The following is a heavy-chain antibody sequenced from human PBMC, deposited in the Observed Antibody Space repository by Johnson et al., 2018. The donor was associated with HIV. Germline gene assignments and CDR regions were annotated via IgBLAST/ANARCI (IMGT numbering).Heavy chain of an antibody. CDR1: GFNVSTNN. J-gene: IGHJ3*02. CDR3: ARDLTNWGVGDAFDI. V-gene: IGHV3-53*01. Sequence: VQLVESGGGLIQPGGSLGLSCAASGFNVSTNNMNWVRQAPGKGLEWVSVTYSGGSTYYADSVKGRFNISRDNSKHTLYLQLNSLRADDTAVYYCARDLTNWGVGDAFDIWGQGTMVTVSS. D-gene: IGHD7-27*01. CDR2: TYSGGST.